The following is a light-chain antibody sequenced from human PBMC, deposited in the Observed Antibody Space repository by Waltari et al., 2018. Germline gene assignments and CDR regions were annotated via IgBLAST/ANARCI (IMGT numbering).Light chain of an antibody. CDR1: QSVSSN. V-gene: IGKV3-15*01. J-gene: IGKJ2*03. CDR2: GAS. CDR3: QQYSNWYS. Sequence: EIVLTQSPVTLSLSPGERVTLSCRASQSVSSNLAWYQQKPGQAPRLLIYGASSRATGLPDRFSGSGSGTDFTLTISSLEPEDFAVYYCQQYSNWYSFGQGTKVEIK.